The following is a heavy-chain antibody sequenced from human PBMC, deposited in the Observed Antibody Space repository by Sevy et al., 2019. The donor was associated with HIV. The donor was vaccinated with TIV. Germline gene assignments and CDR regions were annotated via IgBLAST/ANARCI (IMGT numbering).Heavy chain of an antibody. J-gene: IGHJ3*02. Sequence: GGSLRLSCAASGFTFSSYEMNWVRQAPGKGLEWVSYISSSGSTIYYADSVKGRFTISRDNAKNSLYLQMNSLRAEDTAVYYCARDGGGGGSGSYYISWNTDDAFDIWGQRTMVTVSS. V-gene: IGHV3-48*03. D-gene: IGHD3-10*01. CDR3: ARDGGGGGSGSYYISWNTDDAFDI. CDR2: ISSSGSTI. CDR1: GFTFSSYE.